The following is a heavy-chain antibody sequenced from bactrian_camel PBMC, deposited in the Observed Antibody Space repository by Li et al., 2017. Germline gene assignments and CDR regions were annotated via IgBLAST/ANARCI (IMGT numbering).Heavy chain of an antibody. CDR2: IAGDATKT. CDR1: GFTFSNYY. V-gene: IGHV3-2*01. J-gene: IGHJ4*01. CDR3: ATRGVVVRGPPDEYDY. D-gene: IGHD2*01. Sequence: HVQLVESGGGLVQPGRSLRLSCAASGFTFSNYYMYWVRQAPGKGLEWVSTIAGDATKTDYSDVLMGRFSVSRDNTKNTMYLQMNSLQSEDTGLYYCATRGVVVRGPPDEYDYWGQGTQVTVS.